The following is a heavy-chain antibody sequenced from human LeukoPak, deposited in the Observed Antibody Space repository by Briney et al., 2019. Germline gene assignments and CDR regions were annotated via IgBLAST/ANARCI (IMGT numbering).Heavy chain of an antibody. CDR2: VIDNGGFT. V-gene: IGHV3-23*01. CDR1: GFTFSSHS. Sequence: GGSLRLSCAASGFTFSSHSMNWVRQAPGKGLEWVSTVIDNGGFTYYADSVKGRFTISRDNSKGALYLQMNSLRVEDTAVYYCAKDRGRISIAAPKDAFDIWGQGTMVTVSS. J-gene: IGHJ3*02. CDR3: AKDRGRISIAAPKDAFDI. D-gene: IGHD6-6*01.